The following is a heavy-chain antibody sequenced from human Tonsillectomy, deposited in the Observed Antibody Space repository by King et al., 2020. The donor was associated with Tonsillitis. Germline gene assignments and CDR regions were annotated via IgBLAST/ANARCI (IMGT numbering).Heavy chain of an antibody. CDR2: INPNSGGT. CDR3: TRDYYGSGSYWSNWFDP. V-gene: IGHV1-2*02. J-gene: IGHJ5*02. CDR1: GYTFTGYY. D-gene: IGHD3-10*01. Sequence: VQLVQSGAEVKKPGASVKVSCKASGYTFTGYYMHWVRQAPGQGLEWMGWINPNSGGTNYAQKFQGRVTMTRDTSISTAYMELSRLRSDDTALYYCTRDYYGSGSYWSNWFDPWGQGTLVTVSS.